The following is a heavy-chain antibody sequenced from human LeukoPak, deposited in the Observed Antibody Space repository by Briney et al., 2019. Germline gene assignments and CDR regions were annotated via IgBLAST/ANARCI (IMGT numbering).Heavy chain of an antibody. Sequence: TLSLTCTVSGGSISSYYWSWIRQPPGKALEWLALIYWDDDKRYSPSLKSRLTITKDTSKNQVVLTMTNMDPVDTATYYCAHKGGSYDAFDIWGQGTMVTVSS. CDR2: IYWDDDK. D-gene: IGHD3-10*01. CDR1: GGSISSYYW. J-gene: IGHJ3*02. CDR3: AHKGGSYDAFDI. V-gene: IGHV2-5*08.